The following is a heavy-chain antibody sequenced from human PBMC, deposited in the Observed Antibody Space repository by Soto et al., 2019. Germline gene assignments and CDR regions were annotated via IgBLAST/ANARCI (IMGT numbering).Heavy chain of an antibody. V-gene: IGHV1-46*01. CDR3: ARDQDFCSGGSCYDYTNWFDP. CDR2: INPSGGST. Sequence: GASVKVSCKASGYTFTSYYMHWVRQAPGQGLEWMGIINPSGGSTSYAQKFQGRVTMTRDTSTSTVYMELSSLRSEDTAVYYCARDQDFCSGGSCYDYTNWFDPWGQGTLVTVSS. J-gene: IGHJ5*02. CDR1: GYTFTSYY. D-gene: IGHD2-15*01.